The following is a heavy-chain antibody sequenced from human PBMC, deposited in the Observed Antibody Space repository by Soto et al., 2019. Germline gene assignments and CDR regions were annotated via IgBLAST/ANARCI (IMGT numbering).Heavy chain of an antibody. CDR3: AKVPIAAAGTGWFDP. V-gene: IGHV3-30*18. Sequence: PGGSLRLSXAASGFTFSSYGMHWVRQAPGKGLEWVAVISYDGSNKYYADSVKGRFTISRDNSKNTLYLQMNSLRAEDTAVYYCAKVPIAAAGTGWFDPWGQGTLVTVSS. D-gene: IGHD6-13*01. CDR2: ISYDGSNK. CDR1: GFTFSSYG. J-gene: IGHJ5*02.